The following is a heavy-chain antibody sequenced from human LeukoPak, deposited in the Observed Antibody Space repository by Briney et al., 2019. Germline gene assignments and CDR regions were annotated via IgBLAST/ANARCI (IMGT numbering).Heavy chain of an antibody. CDR1: GGTFSSYA. CDR3: ARDRDYYDSSGYAIRYYYYGMDV. CDR2: IIPIFGTA. D-gene: IGHD3-22*01. J-gene: IGHJ6*02. Sequence: ASVKVSCKASGGTFSSYAISWVRQAPGQGLEWMGGIIPIFGTANYAQKFQGRVTITADESTSTAYMELSSLRSEDTAVYYCARDRDYYDSSGYAIRYYYYGMDVWGQGTTVTVSS. V-gene: IGHV1-69*13.